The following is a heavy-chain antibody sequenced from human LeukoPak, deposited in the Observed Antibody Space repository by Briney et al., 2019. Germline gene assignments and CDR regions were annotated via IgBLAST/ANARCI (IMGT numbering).Heavy chain of an antibody. D-gene: IGHD2-2*01. Sequence: ASVKCSCKVSGYTFTSYGISWVRQAPGQGLEWMGWISAYNGNTNYAQKLQGRVTMTTDTSTSTAYMELRSLRSDDTAVYYCARDDRVVPAAKCDPWGQGTLVSVSS. CDR3: ARDDRVVPAAKCDP. CDR1: GYTFTSYG. CDR2: ISAYNGNT. V-gene: IGHV1-18*04. J-gene: IGHJ5*02.